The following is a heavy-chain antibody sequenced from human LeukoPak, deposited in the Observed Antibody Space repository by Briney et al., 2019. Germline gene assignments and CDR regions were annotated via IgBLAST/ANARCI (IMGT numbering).Heavy chain of an antibody. V-gene: IGHV3-7*01. J-gene: IGHJ4*02. Sequence: GGSLRLSCAASGFIFTNYFMSWVRQAPGKGLEWVASVKHDGSEKYYVDSVRGRFTISRDNTMNSLYLQMSSLRAEDTAVYYCATDRGWRTSGYYLYYFEYWGQGTLVTFSS. CDR1: GFIFTNYF. CDR2: VKHDGSEK. CDR3: ATDRGWRTSGYYLYYFEY. D-gene: IGHD3-3*01.